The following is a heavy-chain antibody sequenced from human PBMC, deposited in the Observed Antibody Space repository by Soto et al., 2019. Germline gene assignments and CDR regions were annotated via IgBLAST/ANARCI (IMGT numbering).Heavy chain of an antibody. Sequence: EVQLVESGGGLVEPGGSLRLSCAASGLSFTDAWMGWVRQAPGKGLEWVGRIKSRTHGGTADFPAPMKGRFSISRDDSKSLLYLQMSSLQTEDTAVYHCTSYVGHMSLPLFSSWGQGTLVTVSS. V-gene: IGHV3-15*01. CDR2: IKSRTHGGTA. CDR3: TSYVGHMSLPLFSS. CDR1: GLSFTDAW. D-gene: IGHD3-10*02. J-gene: IGHJ5*02.